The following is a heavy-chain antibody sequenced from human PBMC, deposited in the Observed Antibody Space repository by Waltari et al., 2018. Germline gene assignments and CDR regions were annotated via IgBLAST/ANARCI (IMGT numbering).Heavy chain of an antibody. CDR3: ARGGYGGAEDY. V-gene: IGHV4-34*01. CDR2: INHSGST. Sequence: QVQLQQWGAGLLKPSETLSLTCAVYGGSSSGYYWSWIRQPPGKGLEWIGEINHSGSTNYNPSLKSRVTISVDTSKNQFSLKLSSVTAADTAVYYCARGGYGGAEDYWGQGTLVTVSS. J-gene: IGHJ4*02. D-gene: IGHD2-21*01. CDR1: GGSSSGYY.